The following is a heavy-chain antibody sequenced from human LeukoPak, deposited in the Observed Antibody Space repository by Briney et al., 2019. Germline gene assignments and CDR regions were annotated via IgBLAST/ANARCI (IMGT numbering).Heavy chain of an antibody. Sequence: SETLSLTCTVSGGSISTYYWSWIRQPAGKGLEWVGRIYASGSANYNPSLKSRVTISVDLSKNQFSLRLSSVTAADMAIYYCARDFQDYPDYYYYTGVWGQGTMVTVSS. D-gene: IGHD4-11*01. CDR2: IYASGSA. CDR3: ARDFQDYPDYYYYTGV. V-gene: IGHV4-4*07. CDR1: GGSISTYY. J-gene: IGHJ6*03.